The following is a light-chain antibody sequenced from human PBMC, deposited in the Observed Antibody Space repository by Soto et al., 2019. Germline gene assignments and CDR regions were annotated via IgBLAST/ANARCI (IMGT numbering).Light chain of an antibody. CDR1: QTISTF. CDR3: QQGFSYPWT. Sequence: DIQMTQSPSSLSASVGDRVTITCRASQTISTFLNWYQKRPGKAPRLLIYGASTLQSGVPSRFNGSGSGTEFTLTIGSLQLEDFAIYSCQQGFSYPWTFGQGTKVAIK. CDR2: GAS. V-gene: IGKV1-39*01. J-gene: IGKJ1*01.